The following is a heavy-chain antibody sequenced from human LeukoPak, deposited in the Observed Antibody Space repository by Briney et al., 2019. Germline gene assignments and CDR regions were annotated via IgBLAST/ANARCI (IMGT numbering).Heavy chain of an antibody. CDR2: IDHSGST. D-gene: IGHD6-6*01. CDR1: GGSIRNSSFY. Sequence: SETLSLTCAVSGGSIRNSSFYWSWIRQPPGKGLEWIGEIDHSGSTNYNPSLKSRVTISVDTSKNQSSLKLSSVTAADTAVYYCARVTRSSYNYYYYGMDVWGQGTTVTVSS. CDR3: ARVTRSSYNYYYYGMDV. V-gene: IGHV4-39*07. J-gene: IGHJ6*02.